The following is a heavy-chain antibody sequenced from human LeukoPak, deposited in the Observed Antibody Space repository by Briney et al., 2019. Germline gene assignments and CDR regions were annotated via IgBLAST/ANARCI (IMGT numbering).Heavy chain of an antibody. CDR3: ARGYCSTASCYLNLANWFDP. V-gene: IGHV1-2*02. D-gene: IGHD2-2*01. CDR1: GYTFTDYY. CDR2: INPNSGGT. J-gene: IGHJ5*02. Sequence: ASVKVSCKASGYTFTDYYIHWVRQAPGQGLEWMGWINPNSGGTTYAEKFQGRVTMTRDTSITTANMDLSRLASDDTAVYYCARGYCSTASCYLNLANWFDPWGQGTQVTVSS.